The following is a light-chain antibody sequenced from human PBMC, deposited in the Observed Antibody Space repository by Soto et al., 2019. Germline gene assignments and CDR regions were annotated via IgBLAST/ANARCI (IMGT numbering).Light chain of an antibody. Sequence: EIVLMQSPGTLSLSPGEGATLSCRASQSVSSSFLAWYQQRPGQAPRLLIYAASRRATGIPDRFSGSGSGTDFTLTISRLEPEDFAVYYCQQNGGSSWTFGQGTKVEIK. CDR2: AAS. V-gene: IGKV3-20*01. CDR1: QSVSSSF. J-gene: IGKJ1*01. CDR3: QQNGGSSWT.